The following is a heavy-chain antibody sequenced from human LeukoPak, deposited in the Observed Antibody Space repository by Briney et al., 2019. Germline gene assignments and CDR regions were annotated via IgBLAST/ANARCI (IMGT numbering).Heavy chain of an antibody. CDR2: ISAYNGDT. D-gene: IGHD5-18*01. J-gene: IGHJ3*02. CDR1: GYTFTSYG. Sequence: ASVKVSCKASGYTFTSYGINWVRQAPGQGLEWMGWISAYNGDTNYAQKLQGRVTMTTDTSTSTAYMELSRLRSDDTAVYYCARVLSVQLWDDAFDIWGQGTMVTVSS. CDR3: ARVLSVQLWDDAFDI. V-gene: IGHV1-18*01.